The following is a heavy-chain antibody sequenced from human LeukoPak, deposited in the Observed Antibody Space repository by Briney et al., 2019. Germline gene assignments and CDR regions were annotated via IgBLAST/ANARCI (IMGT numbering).Heavy chain of an antibody. CDR2: ITSGSSA. V-gene: IGHV3-11*01. CDR1: GFTLSDYY. Sequence: PGGSLRLSCAASGFTLSDYYMSWIRQAPGKGLEWVSYITSGSSAFYADSVKGRFTISRDNAKNSLDLQMNSLRAEDTAVYYCARVRSGPDRGFDYWGQGTLVTVSS. D-gene: IGHD5-12*01. CDR3: ARVRSGPDRGFDY. J-gene: IGHJ4*02.